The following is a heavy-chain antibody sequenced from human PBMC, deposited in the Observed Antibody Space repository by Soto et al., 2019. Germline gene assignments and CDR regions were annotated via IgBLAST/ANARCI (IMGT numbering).Heavy chain of an antibody. D-gene: IGHD1-26*01. Sequence: SVKVSCKASGYSFTNYGVTWVRQAPGQGLEWMGWISAFNGNTHYAQNLQGRVTMTTDASTSTAYMELRSLRSDDTAVYYCARGRGVAPPFACNTHYYYYMDFWGKGTTVTVSS. J-gene: IGHJ6*03. CDR2: ISAFNGNT. CDR1: GYSFTNYG. CDR3: ARGRGVAPPFACNTHYYYYMDF. V-gene: IGHV1-18*01.